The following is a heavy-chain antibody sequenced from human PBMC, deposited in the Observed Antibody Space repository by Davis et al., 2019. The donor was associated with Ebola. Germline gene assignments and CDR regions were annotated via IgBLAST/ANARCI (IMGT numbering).Heavy chain of an antibody. V-gene: IGHV3-49*03. CDR3: TRIVSSANYDILTGYYTEYYFDY. J-gene: IGHJ4*02. CDR1: GFTFGDYA. D-gene: IGHD3-9*01. CDR2: IRSKAYGGTT. Sequence: GESLKISCTASGFTFGDYAMSWFRQAPGKGLEWVGFIRSKAYGGTTEYAASVKGRFTISRDDSKSIAYLQMNSLKTEDTAVYYCTRIVSSANYDILTGYYTEYYFDYWGQGTLVTVSS.